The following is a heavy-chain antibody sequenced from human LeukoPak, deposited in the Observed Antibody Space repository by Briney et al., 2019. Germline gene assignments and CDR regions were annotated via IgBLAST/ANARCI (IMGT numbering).Heavy chain of an antibody. CDR1: GGSISSGAYY. CDR2: IYSSGGT. D-gene: IGHD1-26*01. CDR3: ARVLGGGGLDI. V-gene: IGHV4-31*03. Sequence: SETLSLTCTVSGGSISSGAYYWNWIRQNSGKGLEWIGNIYSSGGTYSNPSLESRVTISLDTSKSQLSLNLSSVTAADTAVYYCARVLGGGGLDIWGQGAMVTVSS. J-gene: IGHJ3*02.